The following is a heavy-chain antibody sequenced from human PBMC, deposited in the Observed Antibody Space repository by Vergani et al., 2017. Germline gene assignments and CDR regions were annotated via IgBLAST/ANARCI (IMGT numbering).Heavy chain of an antibody. CDR1: GFTFSDYY. V-gene: IGHV4-31*02. CDR2: IYYSGST. D-gene: IGHD3-22*01. CDR3: ARSSGWFDP. Sequence: QVQLVESGGGLVKPGGSLRLSCAASGFTFSDYYMSWIRQAPGKGLEWIGYIYYSGSTYYNPSLKSRVTISVDTSKNQFSLKLSSVTAADTAVYYCARSSGWFDPWGQGTLVTVSS. J-gene: IGHJ5*02.